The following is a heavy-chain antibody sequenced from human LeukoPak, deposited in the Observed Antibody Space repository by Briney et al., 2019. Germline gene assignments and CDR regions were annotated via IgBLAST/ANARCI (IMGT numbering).Heavy chain of an antibody. CDR2: ISSSGSTI. CDR3: ARDRRIRGYNYGSPMGYMDV. D-gene: IGHD5-18*01. Sequence: PGGSLRLSCAASGFTFSSYEMNWVRQAPGKGLEWVSYISSSGSTIYYADSVKGRFTISRDNAKNSLYLQMNSLRAEDTAVYYCARDRRIRGYNYGSPMGYMDVWGKGTTVTISS. V-gene: IGHV3-48*03. J-gene: IGHJ6*03. CDR1: GFTFSSYE.